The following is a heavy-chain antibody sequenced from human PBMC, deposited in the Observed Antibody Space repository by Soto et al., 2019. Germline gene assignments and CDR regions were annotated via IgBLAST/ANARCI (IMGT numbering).Heavy chain of an antibody. CDR2: ISTNGGST. J-gene: IGHJ4*02. CDR1: GFTFSIYA. V-gene: IGHV3-64D*06. CDR3: VKGEYYYDSSGYYPFDY. Sequence: PGGSLRLSCSASGFTFSIYAMHWVRQAPGKGLEYVSSISTNGGSTHYADSVKGRFTISRDNSKNTQYLQMSSLRADDTAVYYCVKGEYYYDSSGYYPFDYSGQGTLVTVSS. D-gene: IGHD3-22*01.